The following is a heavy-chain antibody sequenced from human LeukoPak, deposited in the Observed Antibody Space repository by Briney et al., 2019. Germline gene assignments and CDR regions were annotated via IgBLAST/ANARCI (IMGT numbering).Heavy chain of an antibody. Sequence: GGSLRLSCAASGFIFNHYAMSWVRQAPGKGLEWVSYISSSGSTIYYADSVKGRFTISRDNAKNSLYLQMNSLRAEDTAVYYCAELGITMIGGVWGKGTTVTISS. V-gene: IGHV3-48*03. CDR1: GFIFNHYA. CDR2: ISSSGSTI. J-gene: IGHJ6*04. D-gene: IGHD3-10*02. CDR3: AELGITMIGGV.